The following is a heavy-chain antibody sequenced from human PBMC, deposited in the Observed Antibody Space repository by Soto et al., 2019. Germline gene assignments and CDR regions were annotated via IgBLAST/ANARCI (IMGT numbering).Heavy chain of an antibody. CDR3: AREKGYISGPKNFDY. Sequence: PSETLSLTCTVSGASISSGDYFWSWIRQSPGKGLEWIGYIYDSGSPYYNPSLKSRVTMSVDTSKNQFSLKLRSVTAADTAVYYCAREKGYISGPKNFDYWGQGTLVTSPQ. CDR1: GASISSGDYF. CDR2: IYDSGSP. J-gene: IGHJ4*02. V-gene: IGHV4-30-4*01. D-gene: IGHD5-12*01.